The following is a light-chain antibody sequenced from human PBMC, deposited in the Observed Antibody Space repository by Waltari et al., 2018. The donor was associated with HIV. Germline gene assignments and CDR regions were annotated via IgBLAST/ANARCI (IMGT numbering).Light chain of an antibody. J-gene: IGLJ1*01. CDR2: STN. V-gene: IGLV8-61*01. CDR3: VLYVGSGIYV. CDR1: SGSVSTAYY. Sequence: QTVVTQEPSFSVSPGGTVTLTCGLSSGSVSTAYYPSWYQQTPGQAPLTLIYSTNTRSSGVPDRFSGSILGNKAALTITGAQADDESDYYCVLYVGSGIYVFGTGTKVTVL.